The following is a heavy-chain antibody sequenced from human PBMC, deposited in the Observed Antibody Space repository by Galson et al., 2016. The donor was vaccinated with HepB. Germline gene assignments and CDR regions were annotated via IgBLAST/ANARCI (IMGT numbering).Heavy chain of an antibody. Sequence: SLRLSCAASGFTFSSYAMTWVRQAPGKGLEWVALIWYDGSNRFYADSVKGRFTISRDNSKNTLHLQMNSLRAEDTAVYYCARSGSYSYAFDIWGQGTMVTASS. D-gene: IGHD3-10*01. CDR1: GFTFSSYA. CDR2: IWYDGSNR. CDR3: ARSGSYSYAFDI. V-gene: IGHV3-33*08. J-gene: IGHJ3*02.